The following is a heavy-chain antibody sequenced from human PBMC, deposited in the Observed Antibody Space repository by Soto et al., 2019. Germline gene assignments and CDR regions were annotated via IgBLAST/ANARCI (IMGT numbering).Heavy chain of an antibody. V-gene: IGHV3-20*04. D-gene: IGHD3-22*01. CDR1: GFKFDDYG. J-gene: IGHJ2*01. Sequence: EEPLLESGGGVVRPGGSLRLSCVGAGFKFDDYGMILVRQSPGKGPEWVSGINWHGCNTGYLNSVKGRFTISRHNAKNSLYLQMDSLRAEDTDLYYCVREKESGYYYWYFDLWGRGTQVTVSS. CDR3: VREKESGYYYWYFDL. CDR2: INWHGCNT.